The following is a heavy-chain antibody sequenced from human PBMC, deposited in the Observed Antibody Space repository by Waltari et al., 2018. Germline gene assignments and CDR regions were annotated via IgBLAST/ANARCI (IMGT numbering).Heavy chain of an antibody. J-gene: IGHJ4*02. D-gene: IGHD6-13*01. CDR3: ARVRSDSSSWQFDY. CDR2: IYSGGST. V-gene: IGHV3-66*02. CDR1: GCTVSSNT. Sequence: EVQLVESGGGLVLPGGSLSLSCAACGCTVSSNTMAWARQAPGKGLEWVSVIYSGGSTYYADSVKGRFTISRDNSKNTLYLQMNSLRAEDTAVYYCARVRSDSSSWQFDYWGQGTLVTVSS.